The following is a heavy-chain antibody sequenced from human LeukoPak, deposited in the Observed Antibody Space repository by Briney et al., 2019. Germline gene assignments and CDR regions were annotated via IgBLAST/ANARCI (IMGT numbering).Heavy chain of an antibody. V-gene: IGHV3-7*01. D-gene: IGHD6-13*01. Sequence: GGSLRLSCAASGFTFSSYAMSWVRQAPGKGLEWVANIKQDGSEKYYVDSVKGRFTISRDNAKNSLYLQMNSLRAEDTAVYYCARKLVYSSTHFDYWGQGTLVTVSS. CDR3: ARKLVYSSTHFDY. J-gene: IGHJ4*02. CDR1: GFTFSSYA. CDR2: IKQDGSEK.